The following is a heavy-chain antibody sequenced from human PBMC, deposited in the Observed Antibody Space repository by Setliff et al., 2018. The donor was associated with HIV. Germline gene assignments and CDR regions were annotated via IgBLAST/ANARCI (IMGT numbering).Heavy chain of an antibody. Sequence: ASVKVSCKVSGYTLTKLSMHWVRQAPEKGLEWMGGFDPELGETFFAQNFRGRLTMTQDTSTDTAYMELTSLRSDDTAMYYCATDNREGVGTPYYCDYWGQGTQVT. J-gene: IGHJ4*02. D-gene: IGHD1-26*01. V-gene: IGHV1-24*01. CDR2: FDPELGET. CDR3: ATDNREGVGTPYYCDY. CDR1: GYTLTKLS.